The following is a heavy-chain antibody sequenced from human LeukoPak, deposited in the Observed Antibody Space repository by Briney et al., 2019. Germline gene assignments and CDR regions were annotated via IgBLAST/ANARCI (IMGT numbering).Heavy chain of an antibody. CDR1: RFSFSNYW. V-gene: IGHV3-74*01. J-gene: IGHJ4*02. Sequence: PGGSLRLSCAASRFSFSNYWMHWVRQAPGKGLVWVSGVKCDGSNQSYADSVKGRFTISRDNAENMLYLQMNTLGAEDTAVYYGASDIVSGSGSIDYWGKGTLVTVSS. D-gene: IGHD3-10*01. CDR2: VKCDGSNQ. CDR3: ASDIVSGSGSIDY.